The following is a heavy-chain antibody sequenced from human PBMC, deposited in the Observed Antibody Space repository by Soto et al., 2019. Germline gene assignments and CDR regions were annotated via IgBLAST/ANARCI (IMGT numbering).Heavy chain of an antibody. V-gene: IGHV3-23*01. CDR2: ISISGGST. CDR3: AKHRGYSNYAFDY. J-gene: IGHJ4*02. CDR1: GFTFSNYA. D-gene: IGHD4-4*01. Sequence: EVQLLESGGGFIQPGGSLRLSCAASGFTFSNYAISWVRQAPGKGLEWVSSISISGGSTYYADSVKGRFTISRDNSKNTLYLQMNSLRAEDTALYYCAKHRGYSNYAFDYWGQGTLVTVSS.